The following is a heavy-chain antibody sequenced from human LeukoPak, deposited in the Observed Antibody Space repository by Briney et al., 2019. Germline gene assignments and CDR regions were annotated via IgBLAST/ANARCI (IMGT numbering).Heavy chain of an antibody. CDR1: GYTFTSYG. D-gene: IGHD6-19*01. J-gene: IGHJ5*02. Sequence: GASVKVSCKASGYTFTSYGISWVRQAPGQGLEWMGWISAYNGNTNYAQKLQGRDTMTTDTSTSTAYMELRSLRSDDTAVYYCARDPAGTGLFWFDPWGQGTLVTVSS. CDR2: ISAYNGNT. CDR3: ARDPAGTGLFWFDP. V-gene: IGHV1-18*01.